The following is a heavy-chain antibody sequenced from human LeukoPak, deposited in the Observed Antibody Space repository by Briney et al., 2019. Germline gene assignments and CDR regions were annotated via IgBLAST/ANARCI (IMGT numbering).Heavy chain of an antibody. CDR2: ISGSGVST. D-gene: IGHD6-6*01. J-gene: IGHJ4*02. CDR1: GFTFSSYA. Sequence: LTGGSLRLSCAASGFTFSSYAMTWVRQAPGKGLEWVSLISGSGVSTYYADSVKGRFTISRDNSKNTLYLQMNSLRAEDTAVHYCAKGGVQARPYFDYWGQGTLVTVSS. CDR3: AKGGVQARPYFDY. V-gene: IGHV3-23*01.